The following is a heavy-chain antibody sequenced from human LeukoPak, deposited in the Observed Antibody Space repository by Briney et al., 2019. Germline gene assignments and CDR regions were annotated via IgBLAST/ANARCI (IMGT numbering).Heavy chain of an antibody. J-gene: IGHJ4*02. CDR1: EFTFSSYS. CDR2: ITNSGNSK. V-gene: IGHV3-48*01. D-gene: IGHD3-22*01. Sequence: GGSLRLSCAASEFTFSSYSMNWVRQAPGKGLEWVSYITNSGNSKSYADSVKGRFTISRDNTKNSLYLQMNGLRAEDTAAYYCARNRSSGYFSFDYWGQGILVTVSS. CDR3: ARNRSSGYFSFDY.